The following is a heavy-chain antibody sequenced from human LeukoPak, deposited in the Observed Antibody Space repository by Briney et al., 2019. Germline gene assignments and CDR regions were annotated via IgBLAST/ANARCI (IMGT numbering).Heavy chain of an antibody. J-gene: IGHJ6*02. Sequence: ASVKVSCKASGDALSTYGFTWIRRAPGQGLEWMGRIIPILGVVNYARELQGRVTIIADKSTNTVYMELSSLRSEDTAVYFCARGQPRGYDPQYYYGMDVWGQGTTVTVSS. CDR1: GDALSTYG. V-gene: IGHV1-69*04. CDR3: ARGQPRGYDPQYYYGMDV. CDR2: IIPILGVV. D-gene: IGHD5-12*01.